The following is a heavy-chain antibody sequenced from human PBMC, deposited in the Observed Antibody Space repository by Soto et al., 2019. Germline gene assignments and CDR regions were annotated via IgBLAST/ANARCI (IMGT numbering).Heavy chain of an antibody. V-gene: IGHV3-49*04. J-gene: IGHJ4*02. CDR3: TRDTWDV. Sequence: PGGSLRLSCTTSGFTFDDYAMSWVRQAPGKGLEWVGLIKSKAYGGTTEYAASVKGKFTISRDGSNSVAYLQMNSLKTDDTAVYYCTRDTWDVWGQGTLVTVSS. CDR1: GFTFDDYA. CDR2: IKSKAYGGTT. D-gene: IGHD1-26*01.